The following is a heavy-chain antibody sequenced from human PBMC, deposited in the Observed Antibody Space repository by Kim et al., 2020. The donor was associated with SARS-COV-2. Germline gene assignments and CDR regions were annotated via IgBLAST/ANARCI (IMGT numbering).Heavy chain of an antibody. J-gene: IGHJ4*02. CDR3: AKTDVLAPFFDY. V-gene: IGHV3-23*01. D-gene: IGHD6-6*01. Sequence: YADSVKCRFTISRDNSKNTLYLQMNSLRAEDTAVYYCAKTDVLAPFFDYWGQGTLVTVSS.